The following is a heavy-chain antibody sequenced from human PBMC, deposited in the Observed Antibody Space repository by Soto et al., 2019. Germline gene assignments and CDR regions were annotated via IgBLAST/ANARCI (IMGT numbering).Heavy chain of an antibody. D-gene: IGHD3-10*01. CDR3: VRDITMVRGVIARYYYGMDV. CDR2: IWYDGSNK. J-gene: IGHJ6*02. V-gene: IGHV3-33*01. Sequence: QVQLVESGGGVVQPGRSLRLSCAASGFTFSSYGMHWVRQAPGKGLEWVAVIWYDGSNKYYADSVKGRFTISRDNSKNTLYLQMNSLRAEDTAVYYCVRDITMVRGVIARYYYGMDVWGQGTTVTVSS. CDR1: GFTFSSYG.